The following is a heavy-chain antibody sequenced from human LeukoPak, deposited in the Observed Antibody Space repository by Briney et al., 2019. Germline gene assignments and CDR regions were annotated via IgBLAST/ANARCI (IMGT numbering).Heavy chain of an antibody. CDR2: INPSGGST. D-gene: IGHD2-2*01. CDR3: ARGYCSSTSCFDFDY. CDR1: GYTFTSYY. Sequence: ASVKVSCKASGYTFTSYYMHWVRQAPGQGLEWMGIINPSGGSTSYAQEFQGRVTMTRDTSTSTVYMELSSLRSEDTAVYYCARGYCSSTSCFDFDYWGQGTLVTVSS. V-gene: IGHV1-46*01. J-gene: IGHJ4*02.